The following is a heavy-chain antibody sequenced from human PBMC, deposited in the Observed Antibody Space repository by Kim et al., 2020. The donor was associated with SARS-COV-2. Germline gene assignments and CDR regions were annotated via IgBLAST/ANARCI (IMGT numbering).Heavy chain of an antibody. J-gene: IGHJ4*02. CDR1: GGSISSYY. Sequence: SETLSLTCTVSGGSISSYYWSWIRQPPGKGLEWIWYIYYSGSTNYNPSLKSRVTISVDTSKNQFSLKLSSVTAADTAVYYCARVSGGYGDLHFDYWGQGTLVTVSS. D-gene: IGHD4-17*01. CDR3: ARVSGGYGDLHFDY. V-gene: IGHV4-59*13. CDR2: IYYSGST.